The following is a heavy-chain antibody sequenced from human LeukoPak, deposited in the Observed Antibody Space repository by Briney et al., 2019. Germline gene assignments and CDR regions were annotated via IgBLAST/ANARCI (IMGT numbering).Heavy chain of an antibody. CDR3: AKGGATVIGY. Sequence: AGGSLRLSCAASGFTFSNYWMHWVRQAPGKGLVWVSRTNSDGSSTTSADSVKGRFTISRDNAKNTLYLQMNSLRAEDTAVYYCAKGGATVIGYWGQGTLVTVSS. CDR1: GFTFSNYW. CDR2: TNSDGSST. D-gene: IGHD4-17*01. J-gene: IGHJ4*02. V-gene: IGHV3-74*01.